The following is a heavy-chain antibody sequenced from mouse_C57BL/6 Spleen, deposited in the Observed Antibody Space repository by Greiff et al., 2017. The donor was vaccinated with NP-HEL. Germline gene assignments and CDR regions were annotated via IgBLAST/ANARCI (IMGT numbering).Heavy chain of an antibody. J-gene: IGHJ3*01. CDR1: GFTFSSYA. V-gene: IGHV5-4*03. CDR2: ISDGGSYT. CDR3: ASLYDYDDGAWFAY. Sequence: EVKLVESGGGLVKPGGSLKLSCAASGFTFSSYAMSWVRQTPEKRLEWVATISDGGSYTYYPDNVKGRFTISRDNAKNNLYLQMSHLKSEDTAMYYCASLYDYDDGAWFAYWGQGTLVTVSA. D-gene: IGHD2-4*01.